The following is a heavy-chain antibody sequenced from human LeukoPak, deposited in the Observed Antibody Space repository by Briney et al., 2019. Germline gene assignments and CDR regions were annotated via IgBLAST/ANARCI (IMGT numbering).Heavy chain of an antibody. CDR1: GFTFSSYA. D-gene: IGHD3-3*01. Sequence: PGGSLRLSCAASGFTFSSYAMSWVRQAPGKGLEWVSAISGSGGSTYYADSVKGRFTISRDNSKNTLYLQMNSLRAEDTAVYYCAKGGYYDFWSGYQATTREYYFDYWGQGTLVTVSS. CDR2: ISGSGGST. CDR3: AKGGYYDFWSGYQATTREYYFDY. V-gene: IGHV3-23*01. J-gene: IGHJ4*02.